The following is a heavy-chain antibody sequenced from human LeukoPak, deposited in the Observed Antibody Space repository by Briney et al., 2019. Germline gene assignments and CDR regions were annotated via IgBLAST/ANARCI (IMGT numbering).Heavy chain of an antibody. J-gene: IGHJ5*02. CDR2: IGAYNGNT. CDR3: ARVAVPAALADNWFDP. CDR1: GYTFTSYG. D-gene: IGHD2-2*01. Sequence: ASVKLSCKASGYTFTSYGISWVRQAPGQGLEWMGWIGAYNGNTNYAQKLQGRVTMTTDTSTNTAYLELRSLRSDDTAVYYCARVAVPAALADNWFDPWGQGTLVTVSS. V-gene: IGHV1-18*01.